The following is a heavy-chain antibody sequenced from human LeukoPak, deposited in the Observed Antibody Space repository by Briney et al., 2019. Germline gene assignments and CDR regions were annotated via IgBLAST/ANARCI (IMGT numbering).Heavy chain of an antibody. D-gene: IGHD5-24*01. V-gene: IGHV3-30*02. Sequence: GGSLRLSCAASGFTFSSYEMNWVRQAPGKGLEWVAFIRYDGSNKYYADSVKGRFTISRDNSKNTLYLQMNSLRAEDTAVYYCAKEMATNFDYWGQGTLVTVSS. J-gene: IGHJ4*02. CDR3: AKEMATNFDY. CDR1: GFTFSSYE. CDR2: IRYDGSNK.